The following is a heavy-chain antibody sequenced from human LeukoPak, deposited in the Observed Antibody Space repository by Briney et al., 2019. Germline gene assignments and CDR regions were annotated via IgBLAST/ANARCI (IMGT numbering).Heavy chain of an antibody. D-gene: IGHD3-3*01. CDR1: GYTFTSYD. CDR3: ARAYRGPKFWSGYDP. J-gene: IGHJ5*02. Sequence: GASVKVSCKASGYTFTSYDINWVRQATGQGLEWMGWMNPNSGNTGYAQKFQGRVTITRNTSISIAYMELSSLRSEDTAVYYCARAYRGPKFWSGYDPWGQGTLVTVSS. V-gene: IGHV1-8*03. CDR2: MNPNSGNT.